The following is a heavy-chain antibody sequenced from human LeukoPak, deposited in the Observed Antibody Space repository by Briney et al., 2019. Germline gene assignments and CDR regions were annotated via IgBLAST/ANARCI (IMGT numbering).Heavy chain of an antibody. V-gene: IGHV4-31*03. Sequence: KPSETLSLTCTVSGGSISSGGYYWSWIRQHPGKGLEWIGYIYYSGSTYYNPSLKSRVTISVDTSKNQFSLKLSSVTAADTAVYYCARHRYRSGSDWIDPWGQGTLVTVSS. J-gene: IGHJ5*02. CDR3: ARHRYRSGSDWIDP. CDR2: IYYSGST. CDR1: GGSISSGGYY. D-gene: IGHD1-26*01.